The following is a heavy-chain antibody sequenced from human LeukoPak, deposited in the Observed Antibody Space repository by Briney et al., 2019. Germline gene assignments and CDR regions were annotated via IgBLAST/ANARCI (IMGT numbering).Heavy chain of an antibody. CDR3: ASQNGVAVASRGPYYYYYMDV. J-gene: IGHJ6*03. V-gene: IGHV1-2*06. D-gene: IGHD6-19*01. Sequence: ASVKVSCKASGYTFTGYYMHWVRQAPGQGLEWMGRINPNSGGTNYAQKFQGRVTMTRDTSISTAYMELSRLRSDGTAVYYCASQNGVAVASRGPYYYYYMDVWGKGTTVTVSS. CDR2: INPNSGGT. CDR1: GYTFTGYY.